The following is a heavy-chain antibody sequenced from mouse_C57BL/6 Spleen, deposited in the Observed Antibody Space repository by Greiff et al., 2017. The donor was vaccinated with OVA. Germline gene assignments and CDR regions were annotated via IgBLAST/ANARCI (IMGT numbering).Heavy chain of an antibody. J-gene: IGHJ4*01. CDR3: ARGEVAHYYAMDY. CDR1: GYTFTSYW. D-gene: IGHD1-1*02. CDR2: INPSSGYT. Sequence: VKLMESGAELAKPGASVKLSCKASGYTFTSYWMHWVKQRPGQGLEWIGYINPSSGYTKYNQKFKDKATLTADKSSSTAYMQLSSLTYEDSAVYYCARGEVAHYYAMDYWGQGTSVTVSS. V-gene: IGHV1-7*01.